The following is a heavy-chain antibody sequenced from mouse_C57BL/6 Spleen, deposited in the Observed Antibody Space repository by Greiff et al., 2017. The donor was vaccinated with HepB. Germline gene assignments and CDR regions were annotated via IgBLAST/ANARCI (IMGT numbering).Heavy chain of an antibody. V-gene: IGHV1-4*01. CDR1: GFTFTSYT. J-gene: IGHJ4*01. CDR3: ARGGYIDAMDY. CDR2: INPSSGYT. D-gene: IGHD3-1*01. Sequence: VKLQQSGAELARPGASVKMSCKASGFTFTSYTMHWVQQRPGQGLEWIGYINPSSGYTKYNQKFKDKATLTADKSSSTAYMQLSSLTSEDTAVYYCARGGYIDAMDYWGQGTSVTVSS.